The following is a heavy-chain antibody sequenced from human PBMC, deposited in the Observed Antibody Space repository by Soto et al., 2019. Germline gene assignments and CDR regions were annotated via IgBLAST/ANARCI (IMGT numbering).Heavy chain of an antibody. CDR1: GFTFSDYY. Sequence: GGSLRLSCAASGFTFSDYYMSRIRQAPGKGLEWVSYISSSSSYTNYADSVKGRFTISRDNAKNSLYLQMNSLRAEDTAVYYCARDLAGYCSGGSCYSNWFDPWGQGTLVTVSS. CDR3: ARDLAGYCSGGSCYSNWFDP. J-gene: IGHJ5*02. V-gene: IGHV3-11*06. CDR2: ISSSSSYT. D-gene: IGHD2-15*01.